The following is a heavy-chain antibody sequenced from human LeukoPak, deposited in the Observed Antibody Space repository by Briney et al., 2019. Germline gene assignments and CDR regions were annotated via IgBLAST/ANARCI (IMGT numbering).Heavy chain of an antibody. J-gene: IGHJ3*02. D-gene: IGHD3-22*01. Sequence: GGSLRLSCAASGFTFSSYAMSWVRQAPGKGLEWVSTISNSDYSTYYADSVKGRFTISRDNSKNTLYLQMNSLRAEDTAVYYCAKSSGYYGDAFDIWGQGTMVTVSS. CDR1: GFTFSSYA. CDR3: AKSSGYYGDAFDI. V-gene: IGHV3-23*01. CDR2: ISNSDYST.